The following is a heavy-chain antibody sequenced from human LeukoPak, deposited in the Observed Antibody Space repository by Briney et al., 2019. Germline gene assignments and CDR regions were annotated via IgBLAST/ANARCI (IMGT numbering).Heavy chain of an antibody. J-gene: IGHJ4*02. CDR3: AREATTLPSPLGY. Sequence: ASVKVSCGASGYTFTGYYMHWVRQAPGQGLEWMGRINPNSGDTNHAQKFQGRVTMTRDTSITTAYLELSGLRSDDTALFYCAREATTLPSPLGYWGQGTLVTVSS. V-gene: IGHV1-2*06. CDR2: INPNSGDT. CDR1: GYTFTGYY. D-gene: IGHD4-17*01.